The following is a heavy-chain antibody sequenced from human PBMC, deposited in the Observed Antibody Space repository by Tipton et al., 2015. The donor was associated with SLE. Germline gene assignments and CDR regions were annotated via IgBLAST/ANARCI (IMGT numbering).Heavy chain of an antibody. D-gene: IGHD4-11*01. CDR2: IYYSGST. Sequence: LRLSCTVSGGSISSSSYYWGWIRQPPGKGLEWIGRIYYSGSTYYNPSLKSRVTISVDTSKNQFPLNLSSVTAADTAVYYCARHHYSNYVHDYWGQGTLVTVSS. CDR3: ARHHYSNYVHDY. V-gene: IGHV4-39*06. J-gene: IGHJ4*02. CDR1: GGSISSSSYY.